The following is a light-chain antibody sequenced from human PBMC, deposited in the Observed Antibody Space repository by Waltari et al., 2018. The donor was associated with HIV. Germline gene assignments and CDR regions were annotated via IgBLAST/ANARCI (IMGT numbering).Light chain of an antibody. J-gene: IGLJ2*01. CDR2: KDT. Sequence: DLTQPPSVSVPPGQTATITCTGDALTKRYGYWYQKKSGQAPVLLIKKDTERLSGIPERFAGSSSGTSLTLTIKEVRAEDEAEYYCQSSDSSGVDFVVFGGGTKLTV. CDR3: QSSDSSGVDFVV. V-gene: IGLV3-25*03. CDR1: ALTKRY.